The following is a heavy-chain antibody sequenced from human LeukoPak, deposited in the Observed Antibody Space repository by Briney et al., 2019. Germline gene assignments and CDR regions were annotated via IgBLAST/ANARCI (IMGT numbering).Heavy chain of an antibody. CDR3: ARYSGYDWVYARY. D-gene: IGHD5-12*01. V-gene: IGHV1-2*02. J-gene: IGHJ4*02. CDR1: GYTFTDYY. Sequence: ASVKVSCKASGYTFTDYYMHWVRQAPGQGLEWMGWINPNSGGTNYAQKFQGRVTMTRDTSISRAYMELSRLRPDDTAVYYCARYSGYDWVYARYWGQGTLVTVSS. CDR2: INPNSGGT.